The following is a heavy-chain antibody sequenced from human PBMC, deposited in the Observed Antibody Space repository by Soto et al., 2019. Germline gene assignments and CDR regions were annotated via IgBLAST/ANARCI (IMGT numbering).Heavy chain of an antibody. D-gene: IGHD1-1*01. V-gene: IGHV1-58*01. CDR1: GFTFTSSA. CDR3: AAGVQFGQGTETRLPTWGTGTEREDY. Sequence: QMQLVQSGPEVKKPGTSVKVSCKASGFTFTSSAVQWVRQARGQRLEWIGWIVVGSGNTNYAQKFQERVTITRDMSTSTAYMELSSLRSEDTAVYYCAAGVQFGQGTETRLPTWGTGTEREDYWGQGTLVTVSS. CDR2: IVVGSGNT. J-gene: IGHJ4*02.